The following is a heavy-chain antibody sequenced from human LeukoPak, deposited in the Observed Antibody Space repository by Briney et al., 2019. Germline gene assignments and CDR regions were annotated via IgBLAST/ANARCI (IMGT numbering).Heavy chain of an antibody. CDR3: ARRLTQYDCFDP. D-gene: IGHD2-2*01. J-gene: IGHJ5*02. CDR2: TYYRSTWYN. V-gene: IGHV6-1*01. Sequence: SRTLSLTCAISGDSVSSNSVTWNWIRQSPSRGLEWLGRTYYRSTWYNDYAVSVRGRITVNPDTSKNQFSLHLNSVTPEDTAVYYCARRLTQYDCFDPWGQGILVTVSS. CDR1: GDSVSSNSVT.